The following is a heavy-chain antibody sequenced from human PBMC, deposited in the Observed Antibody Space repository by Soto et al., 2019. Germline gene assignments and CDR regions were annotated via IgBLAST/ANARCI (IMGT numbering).Heavy chain of an antibody. V-gene: IGHV3-74*01. CDR2: INSNGSST. D-gene: IGHD5-18*01. CDR3: AKEGSYGPNWFDP. Sequence: GGSLRLSCAASGFTFSSYWMHWVRQAPGKGLVWVSRINSNGSSTSYADSVKGRFTISRDNSKNTLYLQMSSLRAEDTAVYYCAKEGSYGPNWFDPWGQGTLVTVS. J-gene: IGHJ5*02. CDR1: GFTFSSYW.